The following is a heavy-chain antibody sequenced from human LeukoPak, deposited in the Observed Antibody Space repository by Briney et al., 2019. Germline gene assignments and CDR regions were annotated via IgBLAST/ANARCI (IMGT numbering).Heavy chain of an antibody. Sequence: PGGSLRLSCAASGFTFSSYAMSWVRQAPGKGLEWVSAISASGVTTYYADSMKGRFTISRDNAKNSLYLQMNSLRAEDTAVYYCAREDYDTGDAFDIWGQGTMVTVSS. CDR2: ISASGVTT. CDR3: AREDYDTGDAFDI. V-gene: IGHV3-23*01. CDR1: GFTFSSYA. D-gene: IGHD3-9*01. J-gene: IGHJ3*02.